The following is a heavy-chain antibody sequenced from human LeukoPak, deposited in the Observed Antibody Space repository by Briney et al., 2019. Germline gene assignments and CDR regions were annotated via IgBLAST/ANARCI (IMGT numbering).Heavy chain of an antibody. CDR3: ALVAQLPPLSYDVFDI. V-gene: IGHV4-38-2*02. J-gene: IGHJ3*02. CDR1: GYSISSGYY. Sequence: SETLSLTCTVSGYSISSGYYWGWIRQPPGKGLEWIGEINHSGNTNYNPSLKSRVTISVGTSKNHFSLKLSSVTAADTAVYYCALVAQLPPLSYDVFDIWGQGTMVTVSS. D-gene: IGHD5-12*01. CDR2: INHSGNT.